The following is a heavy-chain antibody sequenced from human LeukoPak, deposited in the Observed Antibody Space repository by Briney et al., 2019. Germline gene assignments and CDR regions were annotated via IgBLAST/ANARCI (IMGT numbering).Heavy chain of an antibody. Sequence: SETLSLTCAVYGGSFSGYYWSWIRQPPGKGLEWIGEINHSGSTNYNPSLKSRVTISVDTSKNQFSLKLSSVTAADTAVYYCASIFGVVMSALGSSDYWGQGTLVTVSS. V-gene: IGHV4-34*01. D-gene: IGHD3-3*02. CDR2: INHSGST. CDR3: ASIFGVVMSALGSSDY. J-gene: IGHJ4*02. CDR1: GGSFSGYY.